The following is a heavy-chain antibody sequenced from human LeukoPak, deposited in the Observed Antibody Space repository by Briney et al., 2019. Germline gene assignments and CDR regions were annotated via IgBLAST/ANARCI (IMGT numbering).Heavy chain of an antibody. CDR2: IWYDGSKR. V-gene: IGHV3-33*01. J-gene: IGHJ6*03. CDR1: GFSFSTFG. CDR3: AREIRFLEWLPYYYYYMDV. D-gene: IGHD3-3*01. Sequence: GRSLRLSCAASGFSFSTFGLHWVRQAPGKGLEWVAFIWYDGSKRYYADSVKGRFTISRDNSKNTLYLQMNSLRAEDTAVYYCAREIRFLEWLPYYYYYMDVWGKGTTVTVSS.